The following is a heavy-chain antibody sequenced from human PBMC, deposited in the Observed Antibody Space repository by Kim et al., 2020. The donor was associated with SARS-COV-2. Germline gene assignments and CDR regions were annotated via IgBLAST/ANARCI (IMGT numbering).Heavy chain of an antibody. CDR2: IYPGDSDT. V-gene: IGHV5-51*01. CDR1: GYSFSDFW. Sequence: GESLKISCQGSGYSFSDFWIGWVRQMPGKGPEWMGLIYPGDSDTRYSPSFQGQVTISVDKTISTASLHWNSLRTPDTAMYYCARVRVGYSEAFAYWGQGILVTVSA. CDR3: ARVRVGYSEAFAY. J-gene: IGHJ4*02. D-gene: IGHD5-18*01.